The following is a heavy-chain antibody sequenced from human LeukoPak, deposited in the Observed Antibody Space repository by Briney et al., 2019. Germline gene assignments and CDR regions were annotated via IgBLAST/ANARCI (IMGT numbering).Heavy chain of an antibody. Sequence: GGSLRLSCVASGFTFGKYWMSWVRQAPGKGLEWVANIKLDGSEKNYVDSVKGRFTISRDNTKNSLYLQMNSLRAEDTAVYYCARGHYTGIQHWGQGTLVTVSS. V-gene: IGHV3-7*03. D-gene: IGHD3-3*01. CDR1: GFTFGKYW. CDR3: ARGHYTGIQH. CDR2: IKLDGSEK. J-gene: IGHJ1*01.